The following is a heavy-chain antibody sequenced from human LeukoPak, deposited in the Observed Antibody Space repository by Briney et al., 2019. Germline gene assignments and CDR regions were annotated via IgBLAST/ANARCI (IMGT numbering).Heavy chain of an antibody. D-gene: IGHD2-15*01. V-gene: IGHV5-51*01. CDR3: ALSSGAYNSAGYFDY. CDR1: GYSFTNYW. Sequence: GDSLKISCKGSGYSFTNYWIGRVRQMPGKGLEWMGIIYPNASDTRYSPSFRGQVTISADKSITTAYLQWNSLKASDTAMYYCALSSGAYNSAGYFDYWGQGALVTVSS. CDR2: IYPNASDT. J-gene: IGHJ4*02.